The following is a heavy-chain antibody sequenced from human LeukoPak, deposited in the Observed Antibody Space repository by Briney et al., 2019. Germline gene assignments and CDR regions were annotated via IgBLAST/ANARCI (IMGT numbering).Heavy chain of an antibody. CDR1: GFTFSTHW. V-gene: IGHV3-74*01. D-gene: IGHD3-10*01. CDR2: ISGDGSGT. Sequence: VGSLRLSCAASGFTFSTHWMYWVRQAPGKELVWVSRISGDGSGTSYADSVKGRFTISRDNAKDTLYLQMTSLRVEDTAVYSCASLLTPYHGSGGGGMDVWGQGTTVTVSS. J-gene: IGHJ6*02. CDR3: ASLLTPYHGSGGGGMDV.